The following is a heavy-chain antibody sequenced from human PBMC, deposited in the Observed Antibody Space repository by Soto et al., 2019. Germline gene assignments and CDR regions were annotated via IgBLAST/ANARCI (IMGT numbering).Heavy chain of an antibody. Sequence: QVQLQQWGAGLLEPSDTLSLTCAVYGGSFSGYYWSWIRQPPGKGLEWIGKINHSGCSSYSSAHTSRNPISVHTSKNQFSLKLSSVTAADTAVYYCARVTGRYYYGMHVWGQRTTVTVSS. J-gene: IGHJ6*02. CDR3: ARVTGRYYYGMHV. CDR2: INHSGCS. V-gene: IGHV4-34*01. CDR1: GGSFSGYY.